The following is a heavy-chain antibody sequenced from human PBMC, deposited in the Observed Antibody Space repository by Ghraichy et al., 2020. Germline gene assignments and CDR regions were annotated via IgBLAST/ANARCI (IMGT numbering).Heavy chain of an antibody. CDR3: AGDGGFLVRH. J-gene: IGHJ4*02. Sequence: GGSLRLSCAASGFSFSSYWMNWVRQAPGKGLEWVANIKQDGSEKYYGDSVKGRFTISRDNAKNSLYLQMNTMRVEDTAVYYCAGDGGFLVRHWGQGTLVTVSS. D-gene: IGHD2-15*01. CDR1: GFSFSSYW. CDR2: IKQDGSEK. V-gene: IGHV3-7*01.